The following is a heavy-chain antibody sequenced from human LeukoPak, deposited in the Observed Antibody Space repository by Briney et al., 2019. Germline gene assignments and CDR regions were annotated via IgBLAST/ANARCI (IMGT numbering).Heavy chain of an antibody. D-gene: IGHD3-9*01. CDR3: ARDGYYDILTGYKPDY. J-gene: IGHJ4*02. CDR1: GYTFTSYY. Sequence: GASVKAPCKASGYTFTSYYMHWVRQAPGQGLEWMGWISAYNGNTNYAQKLQGRVTMTTDTSTSTAYMELRSLRSDDTAVYYCARDGYYDILTGYKPDYWGQGTLVTVSS. CDR2: ISAYNGNT. V-gene: IGHV1-18*04.